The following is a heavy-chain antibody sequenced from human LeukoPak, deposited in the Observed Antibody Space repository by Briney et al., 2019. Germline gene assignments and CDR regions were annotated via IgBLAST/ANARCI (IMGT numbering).Heavy chain of an antibody. Sequence: SETLSLTCTVSGGSISSYYWSWIRQPPGKGLEWIGYIYYSGSTNYNPSLKSRVTISVDTSKNQFSLKLSSVTAADTAVYYCARALQSWFDYWGQGTLVTVSS. J-gene: IGHJ4*02. V-gene: IGHV4-59*01. CDR3: ARALQSWFDY. CDR2: IYYSGST. D-gene: IGHD4-11*01. CDR1: GGSISSYY.